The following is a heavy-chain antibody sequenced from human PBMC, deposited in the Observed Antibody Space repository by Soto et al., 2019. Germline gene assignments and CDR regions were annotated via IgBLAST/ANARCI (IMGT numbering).Heavy chain of an antibody. Sequence: SETLSLTCAVSGASFSGSYWSWIRQPPGKGLEWIGYAYYSGTAVYNPSLKSRVSISVDTSKNHVSLRLKSVTAADTAVYYCAVWSALTQYYFDSWGHGKLVTVSS. D-gene: IGHD3-3*01. V-gene: IGHV4-59*13. CDR1: GASFSGSY. CDR3: AVWSALTQYYFDS. CDR2: AYYSGTA. J-gene: IGHJ4*01.